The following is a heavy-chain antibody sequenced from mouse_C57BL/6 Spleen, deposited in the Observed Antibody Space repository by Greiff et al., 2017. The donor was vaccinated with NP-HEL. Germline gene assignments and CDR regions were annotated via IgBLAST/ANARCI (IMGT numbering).Heavy chain of an antibody. J-gene: IGHJ4*01. V-gene: IGHV1-77*01. Sequence: VQGVESGAELVKPGASVKISCKASGYTFTDYYITWVKQRPGQGLEWIGKIGPGSGSTYYNEKFKGKATLTADKSSSTAYMQLSSLTSEDSAVYFCARWITTFLYYYAMDYWGQGTSVTVSS. CDR2: IGPGSGST. CDR1: GYTFTDYY. CDR3: ARWITTFLYYYAMDY. D-gene: IGHD1-1*01.